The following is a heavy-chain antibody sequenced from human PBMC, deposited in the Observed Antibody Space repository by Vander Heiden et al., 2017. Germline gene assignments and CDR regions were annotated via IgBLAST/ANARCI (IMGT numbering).Heavy chain of an antibody. Sequence: QLQLQESGPGLVKPSEPLSLTCTVSGGSISSSSYYWGWIRQPPGKGLEWIGSIYYSGSTYYNPSLKSRVTISVDTSKNQFSLKLSSVTAADTAVYYCAGHRIMITFGGPWGQGTLVTVSS. V-gene: IGHV4-39*01. CDR2: IYYSGST. D-gene: IGHD3-16*01. CDR3: AGHRIMITFGGP. J-gene: IGHJ5*02. CDR1: GGSISSSSYY.